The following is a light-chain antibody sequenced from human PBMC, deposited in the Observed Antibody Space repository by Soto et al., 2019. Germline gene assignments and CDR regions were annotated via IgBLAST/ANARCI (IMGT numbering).Light chain of an antibody. CDR1: QGISNY. V-gene: IGKV1-27*01. J-gene: IGKJ1*01. Sequence: DIQLTQSPSSLSASVGDRVTITCRASQGISNYLAWYQQKAGKVPKLLIHTASSLQSGVPSRFSGSGSGTDFTLTISSLQPEDVATYYCQKYNSAPQTFGQGTKVEIK. CDR3: QKYNSAPQT. CDR2: TAS.